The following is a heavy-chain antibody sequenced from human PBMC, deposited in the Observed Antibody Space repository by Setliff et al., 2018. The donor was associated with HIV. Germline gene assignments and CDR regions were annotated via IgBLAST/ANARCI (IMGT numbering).Heavy chain of an antibody. CDR3: ATSRRITTFGVVIISFGN. CDR2: VYSSGTT. D-gene: IGHD3-3*01. CDR1: GGSINSDSYNYY. J-gene: IGHJ4*02. V-gene: IGHV4-61*09. Sequence: SETLSLTCTVSGGSINSDSYNYYWSWIRQPAGRGLEWIGHVYSSGTTSYKPSLKSRVTISLDASKNQFSLKLRSVTAADTAVYHCATSRRITTFGVVIISFGNWGQGTLVTVSS.